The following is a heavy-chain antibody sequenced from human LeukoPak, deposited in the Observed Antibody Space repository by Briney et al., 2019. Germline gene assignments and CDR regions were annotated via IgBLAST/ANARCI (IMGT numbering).Heavy chain of an antibody. D-gene: IGHD2-2*01. J-gene: IGHJ6*03. V-gene: IGHV1-18*01. CDR3: ARDLIVVVPAAHTLDYYYMDV. CDR1: GYTFTSYG. Sequence: GASVKVSCKASGYTFTSYGISWVRQAPGQGLEWMGWISAYNGNTNYAQKLQGRVTMTTDTSTSTAYMELRSLRSDDTAVYYCARDLIVVVPAAHTLDYYYMDVWGKGTTVTVSS. CDR2: ISAYNGNT.